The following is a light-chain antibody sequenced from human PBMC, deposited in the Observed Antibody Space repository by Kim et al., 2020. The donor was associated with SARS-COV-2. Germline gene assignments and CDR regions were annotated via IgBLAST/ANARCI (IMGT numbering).Light chain of an antibody. V-gene: IGKV4-1*01. CDR3: QQYYYSPNT. J-gene: IGKJ2*01. CDR2: WAS. Sequence: IVMTQSPGSLALSLGERATINCKSSQHILDRSNNKNKLAWYQQKPGQPPKLLIYWASTRESGVPDRFSGSGSGTDFTLTISSLEAEDVADYYCQQYYYSPNTFGQVTKLEI. CDR1: QHILDRSNNKNK.